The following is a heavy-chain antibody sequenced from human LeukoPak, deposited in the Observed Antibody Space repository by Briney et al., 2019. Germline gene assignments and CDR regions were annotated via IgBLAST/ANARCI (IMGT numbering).Heavy chain of an antibody. D-gene: IGHD3-9*01. CDR3: ARDGHYDILTGYFQD. J-gene: IGHJ1*01. CDR1: GFTFSKYA. CDR2: ITNSGTTI. Sequence: GSLRLSCAASGFTFSKYAMSWVRQAPGKGLEWVSYITNSGTTIYYADSVKGRFTISRDNAKNSLYLQMNSLRAEDTAVYYCARDGHYDILTGYFQDWGQGTLVTVSS. V-gene: IGHV3-11*01.